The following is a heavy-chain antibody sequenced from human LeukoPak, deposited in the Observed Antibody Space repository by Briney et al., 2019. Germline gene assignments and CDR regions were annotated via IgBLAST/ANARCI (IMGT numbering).Heavy chain of an antibody. Sequence: SETLSLTCTVSGYSISGGYYWAWIRQPPGKGREWIGSIYHSGITYYNPSLKSRVTISVDTSKNQFSLKLSSVTAADTAVYYCARASRGSGSYFFDYWGQGTLVTVSS. CDR3: ARASRGSGSYFFDY. CDR1: GYSISGGYY. CDR2: IYHSGIT. V-gene: IGHV4-38-2*02. J-gene: IGHJ4*02. D-gene: IGHD3-10*01.